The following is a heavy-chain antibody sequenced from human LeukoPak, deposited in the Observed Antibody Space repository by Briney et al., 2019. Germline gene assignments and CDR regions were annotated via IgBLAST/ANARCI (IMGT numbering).Heavy chain of an antibody. Sequence: ASVKVSCKASGGTFSSYAISWVRQAPGQGLEWMGGIIPIFGTANYAQKFQGRVTITADESTSTAYMELSSLRSEDTAVYYCARSTRYCSSTSCYTHWDAFDIWGQGTMVTVSS. CDR1: GGTFSSYA. V-gene: IGHV1-69*13. D-gene: IGHD2-2*02. J-gene: IGHJ3*02. CDR2: IIPIFGTA. CDR3: ARSTRYCSSTSCYTHWDAFDI.